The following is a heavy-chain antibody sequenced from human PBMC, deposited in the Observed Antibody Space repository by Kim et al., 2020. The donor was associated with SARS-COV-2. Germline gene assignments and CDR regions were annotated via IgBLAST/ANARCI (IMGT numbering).Heavy chain of an antibody. CDR2: INRGGGTS. Sequence: ASVKVSCKASGYTFSNYFMHWVRQAPGQGLEWMGIINRGGGTSDSSQKFQGRVTFASDTSTSTVYMELSSLTSEDTAVYYCARSVCVGVKCYGIDYWVQGTLVTVSS. CDR1: GYTFSNYF. J-gene: IGHJ4*02. D-gene: IGHD2-15*01. V-gene: IGHV1-46*01. CDR3: ARSVCVGVKCYGIDY.